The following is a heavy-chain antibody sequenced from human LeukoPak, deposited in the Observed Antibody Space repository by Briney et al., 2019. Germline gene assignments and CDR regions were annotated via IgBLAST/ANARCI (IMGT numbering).Heavy chain of an antibody. Sequence: GGCLRLTCAASGFTFSSYAMGWVRQAPGKGLEWVSAISGSGGSTYYADSVKGRFTIYRDNSKNTLYLQMNSLRTEDTAVYYCAKMNSGWYYYMDVWGKGTTVTVSS. CDR2: ISGSGGST. V-gene: IGHV3-23*01. CDR3: AKMNSGWYYYMDV. D-gene: IGHD6-19*01. J-gene: IGHJ6*03. CDR1: GFTFSSYA.